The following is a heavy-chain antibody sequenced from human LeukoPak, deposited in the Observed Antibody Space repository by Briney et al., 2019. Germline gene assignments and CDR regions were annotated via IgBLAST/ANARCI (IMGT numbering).Heavy chain of an antibody. Sequence: LSLTCTVSGGSISSSSYYWGWIRQPPGKGLEWVAVISYDGSNKYYADSVKGRFTISRDNSKNTLYLQMNSLRVEDTAVYYCALGGYTYGYGSWGQGTLVTVSS. CDR3: ALGGYTYGYGS. CDR1: GGSISSSS. J-gene: IGHJ5*02. CDR2: ISYDGSNK. V-gene: IGHV3-30*03. D-gene: IGHD5-18*01.